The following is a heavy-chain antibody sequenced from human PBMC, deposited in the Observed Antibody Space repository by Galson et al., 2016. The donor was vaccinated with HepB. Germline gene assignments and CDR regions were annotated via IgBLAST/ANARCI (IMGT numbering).Heavy chain of an antibody. D-gene: IGHD4/OR15-4a*01. CDR3: AKRGYGDGPIDY. CDR1: GFTFTTYA. V-gene: IGHV3-30*18. Sequence: SLRLSCAVSGFTFTTYAMSWVRQAPGKGLEWVTVISYHGSQKYYADSVKGGFTISRDISRNTVYLHMTSLRVEDTAVYYCAKRGYGDGPIDYWGQGTLITVSP. CDR2: ISYHGSQK. J-gene: IGHJ4*02.